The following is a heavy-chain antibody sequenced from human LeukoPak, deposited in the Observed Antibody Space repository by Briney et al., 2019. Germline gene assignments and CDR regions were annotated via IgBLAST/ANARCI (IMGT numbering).Heavy chain of an antibody. CDR3: ARGLDLGSRGYYYFDCHYYYMDV. Sequence: ASVKVSCKASGYTFTNYGITWVRQAPGQGLEWMGWISAYNGDTHYAQKLQGRVAMTTDTSTRTVYMELRSLRHDDTAVYYCARGLDLGSRGYYYFDCHYYYMDVWGKGTTVAVSS. CDR1: GYTFTNYG. V-gene: IGHV1-18*01. CDR2: ISAYNGDT. J-gene: IGHJ6*03. D-gene: IGHD3-22*01.